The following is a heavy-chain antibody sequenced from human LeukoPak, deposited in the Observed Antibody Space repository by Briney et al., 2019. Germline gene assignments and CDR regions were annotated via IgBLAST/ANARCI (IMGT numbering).Heavy chain of an antibody. D-gene: IGHD5-12*01. Sequence: SETLSLTCTVSGGSISSCGYYWSWLRPHPGKGLEWVGYNYYRRSTYYDPSLKSRVTISEDTAKNQFFLKLSSVTAADAPVYYCARAIRVYSGYVLGYYFDYWGQGTLVTVSS. CDR1: GGSISSCGYY. CDR3: ARAIRVYSGYVLGYYFDY. J-gene: IGHJ4*02. V-gene: IGHV4-31*03. CDR2: NYYRRST.